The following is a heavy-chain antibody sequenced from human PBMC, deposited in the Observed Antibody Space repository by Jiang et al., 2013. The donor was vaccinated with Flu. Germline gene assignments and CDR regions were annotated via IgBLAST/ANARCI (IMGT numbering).Heavy chain of an antibody. CDR3: ARDQGGRNWNEVEFGNWFDP. CDR2: ISAYNGNT. J-gene: IGHJ5*02. Sequence: SVKVSCKASGYTFTSYGISWVRQAPGQGLEWMGWISAYNGNTNYAQKLQGRVTMTTDTSTSTAYMELRSLRSDDTAVYYCARDQGGRNWNEVEFGNWFDPWGQGTLVTVSS. CDR1: GYTFTSYG. V-gene: IGHV1-18*01. D-gene: IGHD1-1*01.